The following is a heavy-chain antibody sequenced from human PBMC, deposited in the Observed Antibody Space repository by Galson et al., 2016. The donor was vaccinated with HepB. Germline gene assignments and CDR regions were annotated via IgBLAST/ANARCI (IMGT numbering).Heavy chain of an antibody. CDR2: INWSGDST. Sequence: SLRLSCAVSGFTFDDYGMTWVRQAPGKGLEWVSGINWSGDSTAYADSVKGRFTMYRDDARNSLYLQMSSLRVEDTALYQCARGLVGPGMDVWGQGTTVTVSS. CDR1: GFTFDDYG. J-gene: IGHJ6*02. D-gene: IGHD3-10*01. CDR3: ARGLVGPGMDV. V-gene: IGHV3-20*01.